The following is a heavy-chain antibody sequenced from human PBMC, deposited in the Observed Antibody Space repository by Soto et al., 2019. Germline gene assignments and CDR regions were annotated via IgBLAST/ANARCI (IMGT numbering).Heavy chain of an antibody. Sequence: KTSETLSLTCAVYGGSFSGYYWSWIRQPPGKGLEWIGEINHSGSTNYNPSLKSRVTISVDTSKNQSSLKLSSVTAADTAVYYCARDRLRYYGMDVWGQGTTVTVSS. V-gene: IGHV4-34*01. CDR2: INHSGST. CDR1: GGSFSGYY. CDR3: ARDRLRYYGMDV. J-gene: IGHJ6*02.